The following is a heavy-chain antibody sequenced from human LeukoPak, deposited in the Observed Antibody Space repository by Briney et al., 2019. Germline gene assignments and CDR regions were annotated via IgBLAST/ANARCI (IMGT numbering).Heavy chain of an antibody. Sequence: SETLSLTYSFSGDSITSGEYYWAWLRQPPGKGLERLGTVYYSGSIKYNPSRKGRVSISKDMSKNQFSLNMNSGNATDTAVYYCARRDYAAWFDPWGQGTLVTVSS. V-gene: IGHV4-39*07. J-gene: IGHJ5*02. CDR1: GDSITSGEYY. CDR2: VYYSGSI. D-gene: IGHD4/OR15-4a*01. CDR3: ARRDYAAWFDP.